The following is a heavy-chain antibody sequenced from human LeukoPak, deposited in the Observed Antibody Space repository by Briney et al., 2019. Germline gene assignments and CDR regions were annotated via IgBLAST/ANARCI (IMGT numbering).Heavy chain of an antibody. J-gene: IGHJ6*02. CDR3: AREGGGCSSTSCAPTYYYYYGMDV. D-gene: IGHD2-2*01. V-gene: IGHV1-46*01. CDR1: GYTFTSYY. CDR2: INPSGGGT. Sequence: GASVKVSCKASGYTFTSYYMHWVRQAPGQGLEWMGIINPSGGGTSYAQKFRGRVTMTRDTSTSTVYMELSSLRSEDTAVYYCAREGGGCSSTSCAPTYYYYYGMDVWGQGTTVTVSS.